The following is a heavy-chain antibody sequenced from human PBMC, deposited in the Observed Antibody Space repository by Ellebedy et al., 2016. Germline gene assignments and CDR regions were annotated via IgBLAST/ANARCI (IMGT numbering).Heavy chain of an antibody. D-gene: IGHD2-15*01. CDR1: GFTFSSYG. J-gene: IGHJ5*02. Sequence: GESLKISXAASGFTFSSYGMHWVRQAPGKGLEWVAVISYDGSNKYYADSVKGRFTISRDNSKNTLYLQMNSLRAEDTAVYYCAKDQGGGSCCNNWFDPWGQGTLVTVSS. CDR2: ISYDGSNK. CDR3: AKDQGGGSCCNNWFDP. V-gene: IGHV3-30*18.